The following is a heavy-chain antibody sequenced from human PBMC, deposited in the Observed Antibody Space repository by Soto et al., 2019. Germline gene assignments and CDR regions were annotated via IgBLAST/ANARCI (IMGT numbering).Heavy chain of an antibody. Sequence: EVQLLESGGGLVQPGGSLRLSCAASGFTFSSYAMSWVRQAPGKGLEWVSAISGSGGSTYYADSVKGRFTISRDNSKNTLYLQMNSLRAEDTAVYYCAKGRGYSGSGNNWFDPWGQGTLVTVSS. J-gene: IGHJ5*02. CDR2: ISGSGGST. V-gene: IGHV3-23*01. CDR1: GFTFSSYA. D-gene: IGHD5-12*01. CDR3: AKGRGYSGSGNNWFDP.